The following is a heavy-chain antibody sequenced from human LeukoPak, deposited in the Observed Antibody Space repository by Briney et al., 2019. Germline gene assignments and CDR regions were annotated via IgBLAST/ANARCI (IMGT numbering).Heavy chain of an antibody. Sequence: NRVTISVDTSKNQFSLKLSSVTAADTAVYYCARRVVRENWFDPWGQGTLVTVSS. D-gene: IGHD3-10*01. V-gene: IGHV4-39*01. CDR3: ARRVVRENWFDP. J-gene: IGHJ5*02.